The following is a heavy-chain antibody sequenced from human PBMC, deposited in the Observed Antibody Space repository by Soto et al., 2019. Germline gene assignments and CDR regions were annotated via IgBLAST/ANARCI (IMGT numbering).Heavy chain of an antibody. J-gene: IGHJ5*02. CDR3: ARAGYSSSWAFDP. CDR2: IIPILGIA. V-gene: IGHV1-69*02. Sequence: QVQLVQSGAEVKKPGSSVKVSCKASGGTFSSYTISWVRQAPGQGLEWMGRIIPILGIANYAQKFQGRVTITADKSPSTAYMELSSLRSEDTAVYYCARAGYSSSWAFDPWGQGTLVTVSS. CDR1: GGTFSSYT. D-gene: IGHD6-13*01.